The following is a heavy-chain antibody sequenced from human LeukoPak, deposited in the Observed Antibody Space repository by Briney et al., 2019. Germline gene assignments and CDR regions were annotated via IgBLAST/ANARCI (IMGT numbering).Heavy chain of an antibody. CDR1: GYTFISYA. V-gene: IGHV1-3*01. CDR2: IHPGNGNT. D-gene: IGHD3-16*01. J-gene: IGHJ4*02. Sequence: GASVKVSCKASGYTFISYAMNWVRQAPGQGLEWMGWIHPGNGNTKYSQKFQGRATITKDTSASTGYMELSSLTSEDTAVYYCAREGEGDDLDSWGQGTLSPSPQ. CDR3: AREGEGDDLDS.